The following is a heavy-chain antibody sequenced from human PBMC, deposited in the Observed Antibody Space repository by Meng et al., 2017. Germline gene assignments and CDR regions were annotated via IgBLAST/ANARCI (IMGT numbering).Heavy chain of an antibody. CDR1: GFTFSSYG. V-gene: IGHV3-33*01. CDR2: IWYDGSNK. D-gene: IGHD1-1*01. J-gene: IGHJ3*02. CDR3: ARDPPQINEKDAFDI. Sequence: GGSLRLSCAASGFTFSSYGMHWVRQAPGKGLEWVAVIWYDGSNKYYADSVKGRFTISRDNSKNTLYLQMNSLRAEDTAVYYCARDPPQINEKDAFDIWGQGTMVTVSS.